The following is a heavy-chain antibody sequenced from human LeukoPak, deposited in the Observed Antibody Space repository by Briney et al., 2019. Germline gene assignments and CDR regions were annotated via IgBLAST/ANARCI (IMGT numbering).Heavy chain of an antibody. CDR1: GFTFSSYA. J-gene: IGHJ4*02. V-gene: IGHV3-23*01. CDR3: ARGEYCSSTSCYPDY. D-gene: IGHD2-2*01. Sequence: GGSLRLSCAASGFTFSSYAMSWVRQAPGKGLEWVSAISGSGGSTYYADSVKGRFTISRDNSKNTLYLQMNSLRAEDTAVYYCARGEYCSSTSCYPDYWGQGTLVTVSS. CDR2: ISGSGGST.